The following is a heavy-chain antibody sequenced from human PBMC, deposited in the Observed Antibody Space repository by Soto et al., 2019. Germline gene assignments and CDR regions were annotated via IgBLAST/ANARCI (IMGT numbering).Heavy chain of an antibody. J-gene: IGHJ5*02. CDR1: GASITGADSY. CDR2: IAYSGDT. CDR3: ARENVAADGTGNWFDP. D-gene: IGHD6-13*01. Sequence: SETLSLTCAVSGASITGADSYWFWIRKPPGKGLEWIGYIAYSGDTYYNPSLRSRVTISADRSENKFSLTLKSVTAADTAVYYCARENVAADGTGNWFDPWGQGTLVTVSS. V-gene: IGHV4-31*11.